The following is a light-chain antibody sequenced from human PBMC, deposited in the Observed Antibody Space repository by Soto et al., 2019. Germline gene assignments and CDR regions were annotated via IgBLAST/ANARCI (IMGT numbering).Light chain of an antibody. CDR3: QQYNNWTWT. J-gene: IGKJ1*01. V-gene: IGKV3-15*01. CDR2: GAS. Sequence: IVMTQSPATLSVSPGGRATLSCRASQSISDTLAWYQQKPGQAPRLLIYGASTRAPGFPARFSGSGSGTDFTLTISSLQYEDFAVYYGQQYNNWTWTFCQGTKVDIK. CDR1: QSISDT.